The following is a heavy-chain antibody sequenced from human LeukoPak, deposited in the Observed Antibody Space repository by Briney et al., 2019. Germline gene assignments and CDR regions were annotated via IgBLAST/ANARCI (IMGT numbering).Heavy chain of an antibody. CDR1: GFTFSSYA. CDR3: ARATMVRGVLDY. J-gene: IGHJ4*02. D-gene: IGHD3-10*01. CDR2: ISSNGGST. Sequence: GGSLRLSCAASGFTFSSYAMHWVRRAPGKGLEYVSAISSNGGSTYYANSVKGRFTISRDNSKNTLYLQMGSLRAEDMAVYYCARATMVRGVLDYWGQGTLVTVSS. V-gene: IGHV3-64*01.